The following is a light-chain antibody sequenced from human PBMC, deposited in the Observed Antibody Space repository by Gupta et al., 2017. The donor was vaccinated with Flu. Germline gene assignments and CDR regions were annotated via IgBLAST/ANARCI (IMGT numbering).Light chain of an antibody. CDR1: QSVSSY. CDR2: DAS. J-gene: IGKJ4*01. V-gene: IGKV3-11*01. CDR3: QQRSNWPGLT. Sequence: ATLSLSPGERATLSCRASQSVSSYLAWYQQKPGQAPRLLIYDASNRATGIPARFSGSGSGTDFTLTISSREPEDFAVYYCQQRSNWPGLTFGGGTKVEIK.